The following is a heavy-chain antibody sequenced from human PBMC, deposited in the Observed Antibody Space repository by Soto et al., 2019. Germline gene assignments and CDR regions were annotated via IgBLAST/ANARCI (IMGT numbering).Heavy chain of an antibody. J-gene: IGHJ4*02. CDR1: GFTFSSYA. CDR2: ISGSGGST. Sequence: GGSLRLSCAASGFTFSSYAMSWVRQAPGKELEWVSAISGSGGSTYYADSVKGRFTISRDNSKNTLYLQMNSLRAEDTAVYYCAKDSSARPHYFDYWGQGTLVTVSS. CDR3: AKDSSARPHYFDY. D-gene: IGHD6-6*01. V-gene: IGHV3-23*01.